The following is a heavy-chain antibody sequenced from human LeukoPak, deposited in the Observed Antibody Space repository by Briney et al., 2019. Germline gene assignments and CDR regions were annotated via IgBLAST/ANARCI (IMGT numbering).Heavy chain of an antibody. V-gene: IGHV5-51*01. CDR1: GYTFTSYC. CDR2: IYPGDSDT. D-gene: IGHD6-19*01. Sequence: KTGESLKISCKGSGYTFTSYCIGWVRQMPGKGLEWMGIIYPGDSDTRYSPSFQGQVTISADKSISTAYLQWSSLRASDSAMYYCARYAPKSSGWRSYYGMDVWGQGTTVTVSS. CDR3: ARYAPKSSGWRSYYGMDV. J-gene: IGHJ6*02.